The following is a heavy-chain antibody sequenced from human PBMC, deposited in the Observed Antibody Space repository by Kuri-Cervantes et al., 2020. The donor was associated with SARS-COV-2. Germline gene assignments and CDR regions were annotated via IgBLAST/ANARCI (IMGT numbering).Heavy chain of an antibody. CDR1: GGSISSSSYY. Sequence: ESLKISCTVSGGSISSSSYYWGWIRQPPGKGLEWIGSIYYSGSTYYNPSLKSRVTISVDASKNQFSLKLSSVTAADTAVYYCARQIRASSSYDYWGQGTLVTVSS. V-gene: IGHV4-39*01. CDR2: IYYSGST. D-gene: IGHD6-6*01. CDR3: ARQIRASSSYDY. J-gene: IGHJ4*02.